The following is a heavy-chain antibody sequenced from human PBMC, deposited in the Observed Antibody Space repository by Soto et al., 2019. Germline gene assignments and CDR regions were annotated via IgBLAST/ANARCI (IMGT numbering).Heavy chain of an antibody. CDR1: GGTFSSYT. D-gene: IGHD4-17*01. CDR3: ASTWHYGDLGLVY. V-gene: IGHV1-69*02. Sequence: QVQLVQSRAEVKKPGSSVTVSCKASGGTFSSYTISWVRQAPGQGLEWMGRIIPILGIANYAQKFQGRVTITADKSTRTAYMELGSLRSEDTAVYYCASTWHYGDLGLVYWGQGTLVTVSS. CDR2: IIPILGIA. J-gene: IGHJ4*02.